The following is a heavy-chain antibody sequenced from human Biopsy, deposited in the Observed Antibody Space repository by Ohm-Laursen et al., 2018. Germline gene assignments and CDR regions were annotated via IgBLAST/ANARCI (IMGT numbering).Heavy chain of an antibody. J-gene: IGHJ3*02. Sequence: SETLSLTCAVYGGSLSGYYWNWIRQSPGKGLEWIGEINHRGFTSNNPSLKRRVTISVDTSKNQFSLKLGSVTAADTAVYYCAKNLAVSSYALDIWGQGTMVTVSS. D-gene: IGHD2/OR15-2a*01. V-gene: IGHV4-34*01. CDR2: INHRGFT. CDR3: AKNLAVSSYALDI. CDR1: GGSLSGYY.